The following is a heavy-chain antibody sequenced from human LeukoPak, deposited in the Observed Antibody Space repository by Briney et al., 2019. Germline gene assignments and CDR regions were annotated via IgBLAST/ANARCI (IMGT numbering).Heavy chain of an antibody. D-gene: IGHD3-10*01. Sequence: ASVKVSCKASGFTFTSSAVQWVRQARGQRLEWIGWIVVGSGNTNYAQKFQERVTITRDMSTSTAYMELSSLRSEDTAVYYCAAESITMVRGVSSSTYYYGMDVWGQRTTVTVSS. CDR3: AAESITMVRGVSSSTYYYGMDV. CDR2: IVVGSGNT. V-gene: IGHV1-58*01. J-gene: IGHJ6*02. CDR1: GFTFTSSA.